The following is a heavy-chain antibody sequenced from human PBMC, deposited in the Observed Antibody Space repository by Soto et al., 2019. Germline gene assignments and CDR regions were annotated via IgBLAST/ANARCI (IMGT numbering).Heavy chain of an antibody. CDR1: GGSFSGYY. CDR2: IYYSGST. Sequence: PSETLSLTCAVCGGSFSGYYWSWIRQPPGKGLEWIGYIYYSGSTYYNPSLKSRVTISVDTSKNQFSLKLSSVTAADTAVYYCARSVFPWGQGTLVTVSS. CDR3: ARSVFP. J-gene: IGHJ5*02. V-gene: IGHV4-59*06.